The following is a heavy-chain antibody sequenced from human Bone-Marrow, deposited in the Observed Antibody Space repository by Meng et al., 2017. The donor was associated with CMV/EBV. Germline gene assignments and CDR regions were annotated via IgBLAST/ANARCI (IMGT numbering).Heavy chain of an antibody. CDR2: ISPGRITT. CDR1: GFYLSSYA. D-gene: IGHD3-10*01. CDR3: IRDAGRGGDFDN. J-gene: IGHJ4*02. Sequence: CADSGFYLSSYAMRWVRQAAGEELLWVSRISPGRITTHYTHSVKGQFTISRDNAKNTVHLQMNSRRGDDTAVYFCIRDAGRGGDFDNWGQGALVTVSS. V-gene: IGHV3-74*01.